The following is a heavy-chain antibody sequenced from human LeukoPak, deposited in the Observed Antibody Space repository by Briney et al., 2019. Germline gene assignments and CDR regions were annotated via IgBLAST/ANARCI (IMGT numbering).Heavy chain of an antibody. CDR3: ARQDVSGYYSSYWYFDL. CDR1: GYSISSGYY. V-gene: IGHV4-38-2*01. CDR2: IHHSGST. D-gene: IGHD3-22*01. J-gene: IGHJ2*01. Sequence: ASETLSLTCAVSGYSISSGYYWGWSRQSPGKGLEWIGTIHHSGSTYYNPSLKSRVTISVDRSKNQFSLRLSSVTAADTAVYYCARQDVSGYYSSYWYFDLWGRGTLVTVSS.